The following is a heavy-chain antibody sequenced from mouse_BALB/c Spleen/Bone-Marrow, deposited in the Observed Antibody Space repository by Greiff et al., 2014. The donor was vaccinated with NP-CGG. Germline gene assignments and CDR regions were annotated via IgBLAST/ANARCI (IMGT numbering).Heavy chain of an antibody. V-gene: IGHV2-9*02. D-gene: IGHD2-4*01. Sequence: VQGVESGPGLVAPSQNLSITCTVSGFSLTNYGVHWIRQPPGKGLEWLGIIWAGGSTNYNSALMSRLSISKDNSKSQVFFKMNSLQTDDTAIYYCATYDYDGRFDYWGQGTTLTVSP. CDR2: IWAGGST. CDR1: GFSLTNYG. CDR3: ATYDYDGRFDY. J-gene: IGHJ2*01.